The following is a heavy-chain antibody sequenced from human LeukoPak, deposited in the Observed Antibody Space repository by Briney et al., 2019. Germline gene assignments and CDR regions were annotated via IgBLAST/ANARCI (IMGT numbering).Heavy chain of an antibody. CDR2: ISAYNGNT. CDR1: GYTFTSYG. Sequence: ASVKVSCKASGYTFTSYGISWVRQAPGQGLEWMGWISAYNGNTNYAQKLQGRVTMTTDTSTSTAYMELRSLRSDDTAVYYCARDLSYDILTGYYRAPPFDYWGQGTLVTVSS. V-gene: IGHV1-18*01. CDR3: ARDLSYDILTGYYRAPPFDY. J-gene: IGHJ4*02. D-gene: IGHD3-9*01.